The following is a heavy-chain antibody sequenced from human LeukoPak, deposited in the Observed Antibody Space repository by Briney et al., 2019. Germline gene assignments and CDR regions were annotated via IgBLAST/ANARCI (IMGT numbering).Heavy chain of an antibody. V-gene: IGHV3-7*01. Sequence: GGSLRLSCAASGFTFSTYWMSWVRQAPGKGLEWVANIKQDGSEKYYVDSVKGRFTISRDNAKNPLYLQMNSLRAEDTAVYYCARSNYDFWSGYLYYLDYWGQGTLVTVSS. J-gene: IGHJ4*02. CDR2: IKQDGSEK. CDR3: ARSNYDFWSGYLYYLDY. CDR1: GFTFSTYW. D-gene: IGHD3-3*01.